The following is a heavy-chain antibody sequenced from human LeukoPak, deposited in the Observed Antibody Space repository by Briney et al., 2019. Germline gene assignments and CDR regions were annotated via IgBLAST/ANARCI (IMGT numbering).Heavy chain of an antibody. V-gene: IGHV1-46*01. J-gene: IGHJ4*02. Sequence: ASVKVSCKASGYTFTSYYMHWVRQAPGQGLEWMGIINPSGGSTSYAQKFQGRVTMTRDTSTSTVYMELSSLRSEDTAVYYCARGPSYGSGSYYLDFDYWGQGTLVTVSS. CDR3: ARGPSYGSGSYYLDFDY. CDR2: INPSGGST. CDR1: GYTFTSYY. D-gene: IGHD3-10*01.